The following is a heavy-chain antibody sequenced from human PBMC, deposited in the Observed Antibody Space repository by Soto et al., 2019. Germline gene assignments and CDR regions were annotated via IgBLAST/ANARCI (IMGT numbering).Heavy chain of an antibody. D-gene: IGHD3-10*01. CDR1: GYTFTSYG. Sequence: GASVKVSCKASGYTFTSYGISWVRQAPGQGLEWMGWISAYNGNTNYTQKLQGRVTMTTDTSTSTAYMELRSLRSDDTAVYYCARVHSYYGSGSYYPYYGMDVWGQGTTVTVSS. J-gene: IGHJ6*02. V-gene: IGHV1-18*01. CDR2: ISAYNGNT. CDR3: ARVHSYYGSGSYYPYYGMDV.